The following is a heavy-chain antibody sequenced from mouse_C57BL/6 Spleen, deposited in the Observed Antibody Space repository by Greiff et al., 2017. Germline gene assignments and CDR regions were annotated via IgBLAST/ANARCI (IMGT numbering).Heavy chain of an antibody. CDR3: ARVYGSSLYYFDY. CDR1: GYTFTSYG. J-gene: IGHJ2*01. CDR2: IYPRSGNT. D-gene: IGHD1-1*01. Sequence: VQVVESGAELARPGASVKLSCKASGYTFTSYGISWVKQRTGQGLEWIGEIYPRSGNTYYNEKFKGKATLTADKSSSTAYMELRSLTSEDSAVYFCARVYGSSLYYFDYWGQGTTLTVSS. V-gene: IGHV1-81*01.